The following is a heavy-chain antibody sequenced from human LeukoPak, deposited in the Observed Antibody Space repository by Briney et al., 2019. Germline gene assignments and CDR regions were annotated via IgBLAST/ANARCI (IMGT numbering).Heavy chain of an antibody. J-gene: IGHJ4*02. CDR1: GGSISSYY. CDR2: IYTSGST. V-gene: IGHV4-4*09. CDR3: ARWGSGWYGLDY. Sequence: SETLSLTCTVSGGSISSYYWSWIRQPPGKGLEWIGYIYTSGSTNYNPSLKSRVTISVDTSKNQFSLKLSSVTAADTAVYYCARWGSGWYGLDYWGQGTLVTVSS. D-gene: IGHD6-19*01.